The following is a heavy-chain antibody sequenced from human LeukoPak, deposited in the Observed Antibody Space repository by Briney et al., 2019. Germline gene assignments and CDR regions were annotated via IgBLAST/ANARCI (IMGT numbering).Heavy chain of an antibody. CDR1: GVTFSSYW. D-gene: IGHD2-15*01. CDR3: AREGDYYCSGGSCYDY. Sequence: GGSLRLSCAASGVTFSSYWMSWVRQAPGKGLEWVANIKEDGSEKYYVDSVKGRSTISRDNAKNSVYLQMNSLRAEDTAVYYCAREGDYYCSGGSCYDYWGQGTLVTVSS. V-gene: IGHV3-7*01. J-gene: IGHJ4*02. CDR2: IKEDGSEK.